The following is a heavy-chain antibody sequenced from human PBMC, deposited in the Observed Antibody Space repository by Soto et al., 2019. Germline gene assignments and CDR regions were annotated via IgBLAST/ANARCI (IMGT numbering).Heavy chain of an antibody. CDR1: GFTFSSYW. CDR2: INSDGSST. CDR3: ARPRSPYGAHYYYYYMDV. D-gene: IGHD4-17*01. J-gene: IGHJ6*03. Sequence: GESLKISCAASGFTFSSYWMHWVRQAPGKGLVWVSRINSDGSSTSYADSVKGRFTISRDNAKNTLYLQMNSLRAEDTAVYYCARPRSPYGAHYYYYYMDVWGKGTTVTVSS. V-gene: IGHV3-74*01.